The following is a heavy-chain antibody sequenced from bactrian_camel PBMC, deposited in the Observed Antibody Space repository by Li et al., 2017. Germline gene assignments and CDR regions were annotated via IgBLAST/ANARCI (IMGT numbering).Heavy chain of an antibody. D-gene: IGHD1*01. V-gene: IGHV3S31*01. J-gene: IGHJ7*01. CDR2: ISGGGGTT. CDR1: GFTFSSYA. Sequence: VQLVESGGGLVQPGGSLRVSCAASGFTFSSYAMSWVRQAPGKGLEWVSGISGGGGTTYYADSVKGRFTISHSSDKKNLYLEMNDVKPEDSGTYFCAAGAGRTLYCRGDFHQLYGIDYWGKGTQVTV.